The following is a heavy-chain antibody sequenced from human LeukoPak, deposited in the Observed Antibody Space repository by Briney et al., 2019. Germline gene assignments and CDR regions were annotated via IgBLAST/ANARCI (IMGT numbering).Heavy chain of an antibody. CDR2: INSDGSWT. D-gene: IGHD2/OR15-2a*01. V-gene: IGHV3-74*01. CDR1: GRYW. Sequence: PGGSLRLSCAASGRYWMHWVRQAPGKGLVWVSHINSDGSWTSYADSVKGRFTISKGNAKNTVYLQMSNLRVEDTAVYYCVSFYETYWGRGTLVTVSS. CDR3: VSFYETY. J-gene: IGHJ4*02.